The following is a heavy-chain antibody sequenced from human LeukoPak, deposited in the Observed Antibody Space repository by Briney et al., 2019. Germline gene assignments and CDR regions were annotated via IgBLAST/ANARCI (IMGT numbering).Heavy chain of an antibody. J-gene: IGHJ3*02. D-gene: IGHD2-2*01. Sequence: SETLSLTCTVSGDSISTTIYYWGWIRQPPGRGLECIGSIYYSGSNYYHPSLKSRATILGDTSRNQFSLKLSSVTAADTAVYYCARIYPIIGYCSSTSCPASFDIWGQGTMVPVSS. CDR2: IYYSGSN. CDR1: GDSISTTIYY. CDR3: ARIYPIIGYCSSTSCPASFDI. V-gene: IGHV4-39*07.